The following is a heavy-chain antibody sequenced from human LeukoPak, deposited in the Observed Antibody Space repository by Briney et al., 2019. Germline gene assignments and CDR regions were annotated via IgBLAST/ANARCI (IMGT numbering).Heavy chain of an antibody. Sequence: PGGSLRLSCAASGFTFSSYAISWVRQAPGKGLEWVSSISGSGGSTYYADSVKGRFTISRDNSKNTLYLQMNSLRAEDTALYYCAKLPDYYGSGSYHYFDYWGQGTLVTVSS. D-gene: IGHD3-10*01. V-gene: IGHV3-23*01. J-gene: IGHJ4*02. CDR1: GFTFSSYA. CDR3: AKLPDYYGSGSYHYFDY. CDR2: ISGSGGST.